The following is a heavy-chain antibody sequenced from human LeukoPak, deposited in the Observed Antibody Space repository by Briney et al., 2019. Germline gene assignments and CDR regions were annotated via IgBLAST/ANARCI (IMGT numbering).Heavy chain of an antibody. CDR2: INPNSGGT. V-gene: IGHV1-2*02. Sequence: ASVKVSCKASGCTFTGYYIHWVRQAPGQGLEWMGWINPNSGGTDYAQKLQDRVTMTRDTSINTAYMELSRLRSDDTAVYYCARVHYTTGYAFDIWGQGTMVTVSS. J-gene: IGHJ3*02. D-gene: IGHD3-3*01. CDR1: GCTFTGYY. CDR3: ARVHYTTGYAFDI.